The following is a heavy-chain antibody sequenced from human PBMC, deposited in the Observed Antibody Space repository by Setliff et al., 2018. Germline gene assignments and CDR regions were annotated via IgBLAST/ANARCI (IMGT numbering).Heavy chain of an antibody. Sequence: SETLSLTCTVSGGSVRTSSYYWGWIRQSPGKGQEWIGSIYFTGNTYYSPSLKSRVTISADTSKNQFSLKLTSLTATDTAIYYCARHGRFYDFTDYFPNWFDPWGQGTLVTVSS. D-gene: IGHD3-22*01. CDR2: IYFTGNT. CDR1: GGSVRTSSYY. J-gene: IGHJ5*02. CDR3: ARHGRFYDFTDYFPNWFDP. V-gene: IGHV4-39*01.